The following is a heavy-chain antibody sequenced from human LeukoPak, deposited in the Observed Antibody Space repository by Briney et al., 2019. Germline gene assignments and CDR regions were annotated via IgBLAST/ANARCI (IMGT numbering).Heavy chain of an antibody. D-gene: IGHD3-16*01. J-gene: IGHJ3*02. Sequence: SETLSLTCTVSGGSISSYYWSWIRQPPGKGLEWIGYIYYSGSTNYNPSLKSRVTISVDTSKNQFSLKLSSVTAADTAVYYCARGFMIRDAFDIWGQGTMVTVSS. CDR2: IYYSGST. V-gene: IGHV4-59*01. CDR1: GGSISSYY. CDR3: ARGFMIRDAFDI.